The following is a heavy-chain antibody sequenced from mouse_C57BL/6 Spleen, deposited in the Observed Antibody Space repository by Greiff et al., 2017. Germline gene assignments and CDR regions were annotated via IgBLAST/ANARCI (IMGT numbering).Heavy chain of an antibody. CDR3: AREGYGNYEGAMDY. J-gene: IGHJ4*01. V-gene: IGHV1-82*01. CDR2: IYPGDGDT. Sequence: QVQLQQSGPELVKPGASVKISCKASGYAFSSSWMNWVKQRPGKGLEWIGRIYPGDGDTNYNGKFKGKATLTADKSSSTAYMQLSSLTSEDSAVYFGAREGYGNYEGAMDYWGQGTSVTVSS. CDR1: GYAFSSSW. D-gene: IGHD2-1*01.